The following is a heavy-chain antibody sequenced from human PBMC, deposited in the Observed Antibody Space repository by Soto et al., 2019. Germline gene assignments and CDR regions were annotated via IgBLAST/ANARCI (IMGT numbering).Heavy chain of an antibody. J-gene: IGHJ5*02. V-gene: IGHV3-21*01. D-gene: IGHD4-17*01. CDR2: ISSSISYI. CDR3: ARDLGYGDYGWFDR. Sequence: WGSRRVFCAASGFTVSSYSMNWVRQAPGKGLEWVSSISSSISYIYYADSVKGRFTISRDNAKNSLYLQMNSLRAEDTAVYYCARDLGYGDYGWFDRWGNGTLVTV. CDR1: GFTVSSYS.